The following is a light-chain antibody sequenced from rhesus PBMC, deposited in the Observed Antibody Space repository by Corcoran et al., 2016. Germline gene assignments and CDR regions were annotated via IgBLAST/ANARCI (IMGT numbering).Light chain of an antibody. J-gene: IGKJ1*01. CDR2: KAS. CDR1: QGISSW. V-gene: IGKV1-22*01. Sequence: DIQMTQSPSSLSASVGDTVTITCRASQGISSWLAWYQQKPGKAPKPLIYKASRLQSGGPSRFSGRGSGTDFTLTIGSLQSEDFATYYCQQYSSRPPCTFGQGTKVEIK. CDR3: QQYSSRPPCT.